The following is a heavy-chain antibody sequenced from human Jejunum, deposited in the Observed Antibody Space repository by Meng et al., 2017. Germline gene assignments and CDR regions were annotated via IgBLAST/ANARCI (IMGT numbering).Heavy chain of an antibody. V-gene: IGHV3-23*01. CDR3: ASGSGSFGAKYYDGMDV. Sequence: GESLKISCAASGFTFSSYAMSWVRQAPGKGLEWVAEISGSGSTPYYPDPVKGRFIISRDNSKNTLYLQMNSLRAEDTALYCCASGSGSFGAKYYDGMDVWGQGTTVTVSS. J-gene: IGHJ6*02. D-gene: IGHD3-10*01. CDR2: ISGSGSTP. CDR1: GFTFSSYA.